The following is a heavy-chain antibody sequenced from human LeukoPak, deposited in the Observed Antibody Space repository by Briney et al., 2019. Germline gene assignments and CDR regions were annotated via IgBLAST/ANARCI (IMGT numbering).Heavy chain of an antibody. J-gene: IGHJ4*02. CDR1: GGSISSYY. CDR3: AVEIFGVVIHEVSYFDY. D-gene: IGHD3-3*01. V-gene: IGHV4-4*07. CDR2: IYTSGST. Sequence: PSETLSLTCIVSGGSISSYYWSWIRQPAGKGLEWIGRIYTSGSTNYNPSLKSRVTMSVDTSKNQFSLKLSSVTAADTAVYYCAVEIFGVVIHEVSYFDYWGQGTLVTVSS.